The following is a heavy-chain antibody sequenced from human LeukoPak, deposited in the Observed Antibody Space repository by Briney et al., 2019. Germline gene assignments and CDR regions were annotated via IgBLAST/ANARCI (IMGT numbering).Heavy chain of an antibody. CDR2: IYYSGLT. V-gene: IGHV4-39*02. J-gene: IGHJ5*02. D-gene: IGHD6-13*01. CDR3: ARDGSGSSSSWYDN. CDR1: GGSIRSRSYY. Sequence: SETLSLTCTVSGGSIRSRSYYWGWIRQPPGKGMEWIGGIYYSGLTYNNPSLKSRVTISVDTSKNQFSLKVSSVSAADTAVYYCARDGSGSSSSWYDNWGQGTLVTVSS.